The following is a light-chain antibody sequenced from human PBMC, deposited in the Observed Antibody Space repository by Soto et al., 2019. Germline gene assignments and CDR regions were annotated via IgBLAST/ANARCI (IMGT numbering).Light chain of an antibody. Sequence: QSALTQPASVSGSPGQSVTISCTGTSSDVGGYDYVSWYQHHPGKAPKLVIYDVTYRPSGVSDRFSGSKSANTASLTISGPQAEDEADYYCSSYTSSSTYVFGTGTKLTVL. J-gene: IGLJ1*01. CDR1: SSDVGGYDY. V-gene: IGLV2-14*01. CDR3: SSYTSSSTYV. CDR2: DVT.